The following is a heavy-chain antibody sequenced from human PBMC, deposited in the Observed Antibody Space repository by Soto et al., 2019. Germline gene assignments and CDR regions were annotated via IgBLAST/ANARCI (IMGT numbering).Heavy chain of an antibody. CDR1: GFTFSSYA. Sequence: EVQLLESGGGLVQPGGSLRLSCAASGFTFSSYAMSWVRQAPGKGLEWVSAISGSGGSTYYADSVKGRFTISRDNSKNTLYLQMNSLRAEDTAVYYCAKIPPSSSWYLEAFEIWGQGTMVTVSS. V-gene: IGHV3-23*01. CDR3: AKIPPSSSWYLEAFEI. D-gene: IGHD6-13*01. J-gene: IGHJ3*02. CDR2: ISGSGGST.